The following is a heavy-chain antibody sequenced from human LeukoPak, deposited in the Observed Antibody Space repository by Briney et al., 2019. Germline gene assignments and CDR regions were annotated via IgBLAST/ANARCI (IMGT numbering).Heavy chain of an antibody. CDR2: ISAYNGNT. V-gene: IGHV1-18*01. CDR3: AAFWSGYY. CDR1: GYIFTSYG. J-gene: IGHJ4*02. D-gene: IGHD3-3*01. Sequence: VASVKVSCAASGYIFTSYGISWVRQAPGQGLERMGWISAYNGNTNYAQKLQGRVTMTTDTSTSTAYMELRSLRSDDTAVYYCAAFWSGYYWGQGTLVTVSS.